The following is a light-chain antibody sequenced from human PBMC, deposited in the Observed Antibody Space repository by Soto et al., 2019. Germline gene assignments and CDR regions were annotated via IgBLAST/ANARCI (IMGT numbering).Light chain of an antibody. CDR1: QNISRF. V-gene: IGKV1-39*01. CDR2: TAS. J-gene: IGKJ3*01. Sequence: DIQMTQAPSSLSASIGDRVTISCRASQNISRFLSWYQQKPGKAPNLLIYTASSLQGGDPSRFSASGSGTDFTLTISSLQPEDFAAYSCQQSFASPFTFGPGTRIDIK. CDR3: QQSFASPFT.